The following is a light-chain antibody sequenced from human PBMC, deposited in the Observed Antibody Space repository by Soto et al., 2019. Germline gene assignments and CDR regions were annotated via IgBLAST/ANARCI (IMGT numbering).Light chain of an antibody. V-gene: IGLV2-14*01. Sequence: HSALTQPASVSGSPGQSITISCTGTSSDVGGYNYVSWYQQRPGKAPKLIIYAVSKRPSGVSNRFSGSKSGNTASLTISGLQAEDEADYYCSSYTSYSPYVFGTGTKVTVL. CDR3: SSYTSYSPYV. CDR1: SSDVGGYNY. CDR2: AVS. J-gene: IGLJ1*01.